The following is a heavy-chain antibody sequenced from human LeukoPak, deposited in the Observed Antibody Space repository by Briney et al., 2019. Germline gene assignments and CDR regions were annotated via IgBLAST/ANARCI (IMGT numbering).Heavy chain of an antibody. Sequence: GGSLRLSCAASGFTFSSYAMHWVRQAPGKGLEYVSAISSNGGSTYYANSVKGRFTISRDNSKNMLYLQMGSLRAEDMAVYYCARDRGGYCSSTSCSRGAFDIWGQGTMVTVSS. V-gene: IGHV3-64*01. D-gene: IGHD2-2*01. CDR3: ARDRGGYCSSTSCSRGAFDI. J-gene: IGHJ3*02. CDR1: GFTFSSYA. CDR2: ISSNGGST.